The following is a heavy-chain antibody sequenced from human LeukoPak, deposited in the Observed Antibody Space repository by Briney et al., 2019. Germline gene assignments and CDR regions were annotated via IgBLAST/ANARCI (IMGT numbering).Heavy chain of an antibody. CDR3: AKDLSATPKIVRPSYLDY. Sequence: GGSLRLSCAASGFSFSTYGMHWVRQAPGKGLEWVSVISHDGNNVYYAESVKGRFIISRDNSKNKLYLRMNSLRTEDTAVYYCAKDLSATPKIVRPSYLDYWGQGTLVTVSS. D-gene: IGHD2-15*01. J-gene: IGHJ4*02. CDR1: GFSFSTYG. V-gene: IGHV3-30*18. CDR2: ISHDGNNV.